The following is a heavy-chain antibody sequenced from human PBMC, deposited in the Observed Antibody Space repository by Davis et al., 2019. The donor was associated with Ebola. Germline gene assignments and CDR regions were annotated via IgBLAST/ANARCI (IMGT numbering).Heavy chain of an antibody. CDR1: GYTFTSYY. V-gene: IGHV1-46*01. CDR3: ARDGYCSGGSCYYGYYYYGMDV. CDR2: INPSGGST. J-gene: IGHJ6*02. Sequence: AASVKVSCKASGYTFTSYYMHWVRQAPGQGLEWMGIINPSGGSTSYAQKLQGRVTMTTDTSTSTAYMELRSLRSDDTAVYYCARDGYCSGGSCYYGYYYYGMDVWGQGTTVTVSS. D-gene: IGHD2-15*01.